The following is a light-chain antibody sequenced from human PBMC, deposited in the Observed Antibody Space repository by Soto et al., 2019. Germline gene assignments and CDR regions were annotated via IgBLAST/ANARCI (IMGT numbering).Light chain of an antibody. CDR3: SSYAGSNNVL. J-gene: IGLJ3*02. CDR1: SSDVGGYNY. V-gene: IGLV2-8*01. Sequence: QSALTQPPSASGSPGQSVTISCTGTSSDVGGYNYVSWYQHHPGKAPKVMIYEVTKRPSGVPDRFSGSKSGNTASLTVSGLQADDAADYYCSSYAGSNNVLFGGGTKLTV. CDR2: EVT.